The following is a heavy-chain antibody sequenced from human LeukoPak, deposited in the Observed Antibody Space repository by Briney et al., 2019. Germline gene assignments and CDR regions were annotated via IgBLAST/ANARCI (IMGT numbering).Heavy chain of an antibody. D-gene: IGHD7-27*01. CDR1: GGSISSYY. J-gene: IGHJ5*02. CDR3: ARHDPGWFDT. Sequence: SETLSLTCTVSGGSISSYYWSWIRQPPGKGLEWIGYIYYSGRTKYNPSLKSRVTISVDTSKAHFPLKLSSATATDTAAYYCARHDPGWFDTWGQGTLVTVSS. CDR2: IYYSGRT. V-gene: IGHV4-59*08.